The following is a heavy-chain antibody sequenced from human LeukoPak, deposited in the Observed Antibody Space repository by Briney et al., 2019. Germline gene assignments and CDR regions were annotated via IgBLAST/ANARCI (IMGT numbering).Heavy chain of an antibody. CDR3: ARDRRRDGYNQYYFDY. Sequence: PSETLSLTCTVPGGSISSYYWSWIRQPPGKGLEWIGYIYYSGSTNYNPSLKSRVTISVDTSKNQFSLKLSSVTAADTAVYYCARDRRRDGYNQYYFDYWGQGTLVTVSS. J-gene: IGHJ4*02. CDR1: GGSISSYY. CDR2: IYYSGST. V-gene: IGHV4-59*01. D-gene: IGHD5-24*01.